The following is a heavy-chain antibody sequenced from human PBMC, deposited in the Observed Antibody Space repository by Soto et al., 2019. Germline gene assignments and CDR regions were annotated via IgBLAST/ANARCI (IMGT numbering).Heavy chain of an antibody. D-gene: IGHD6-13*01. CDR1: GGTFSSYA. Sequence: QVQLVQSGAEVKKPGSSVKVSCKASGGTFSSYAISWVRQAPAQGLEWMAGIIPIFGTANYAQKFQGRVTITADESTSTAYMELSSLRSEDTAVYYCARERAPYSSSSTSYYFDYWGQGTLVTVSS. CDR3: ARERAPYSSSSTSYYFDY. CDR2: IIPIFGTA. V-gene: IGHV1-69*01. J-gene: IGHJ4*02.